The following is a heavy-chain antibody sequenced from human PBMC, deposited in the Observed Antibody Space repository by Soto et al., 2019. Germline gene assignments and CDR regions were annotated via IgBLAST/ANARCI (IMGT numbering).Heavy chain of an antibody. CDR3: ASPRLGGDYNEFDY. V-gene: IGHV3-30-3*01. J-gene: IGHJ4*02. D-gene: IGHD2-21*02. CDR2: ISSDGSNK. Sequence: QVQLVESGGGVVQPGRSLRLSCAASGFTFSGYALHWVRQAPGKGLESVAVISSDGSNKYYIDSVKGRFTISRDNSKNTLYLQMNSLRAEDTAVYYCASPRLGGDYNEFDYWGQGTLVTVSS. CDR1: GFTFSGYA.